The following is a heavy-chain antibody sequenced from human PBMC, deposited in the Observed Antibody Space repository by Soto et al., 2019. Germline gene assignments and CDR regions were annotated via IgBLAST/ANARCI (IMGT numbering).Heavy chain of an antibody. Sequence: QVHLMESGGGLVKPGGSLRLSCAASGFAFSAYYMSWIRQAPGKGLEWLSYISESGTTIYYADSVKGRFTISRDNAKNSLYLQMNSLRVEDTAVYYCTRSDYDTGGYTDYWGQGTLVTVSS. CDR1: GFAFSAYY. J-gene: IGHJ4*02. V-gene: IGHV3-11*01. CDR2: ISESGTTI. D-gene: IGHD3-22*01. CDR3: TRSDYDTGGYTDY.